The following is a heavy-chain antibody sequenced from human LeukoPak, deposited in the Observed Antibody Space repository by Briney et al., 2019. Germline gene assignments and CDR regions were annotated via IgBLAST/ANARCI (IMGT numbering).Heavy chain of an antibody. Sequence: GGSLRLSCTASGFTLSLYWMTWVRQAPGKGPEWVSAIGGRGGSTYYADFLGGRFTISRDNSKDMLYLQMNSLKVEDTATYYCGKEGGAWGQGTKVTASS. V-gene: IGHV3-23*01. D-gene: IGHD3-16*01. CDR1: GFTLSLYW. CDR2: IGGRGGST. CDR3: GKEGGA. J-gene: IGHJ5*02.